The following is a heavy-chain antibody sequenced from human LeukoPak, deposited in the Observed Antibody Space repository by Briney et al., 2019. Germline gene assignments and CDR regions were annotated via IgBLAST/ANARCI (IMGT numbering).Heavy chain of an antibody. Sequence: GASVKVSCKASGYTFTSYGISWVRQAPGQGLEWMGWISAYNGNTNYAQKLQGRVTMTTDTSTSTAYMELRSLRSDDTAVYYCARVAQEWELLGWFDPWGQGTLVTVPS. J-gene: IGHJ5*02. CDR2: ISAYNGNT. CDR3: ARVAQEWELLGWFDP. CDR1: GYTFTSYG. V-gene: IGHV1-18*01. D-gene: IGHD1-26*01.